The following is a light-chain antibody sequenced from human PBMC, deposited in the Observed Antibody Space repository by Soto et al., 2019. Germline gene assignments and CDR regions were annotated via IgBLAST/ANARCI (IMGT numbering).Light chain of an antibody. V-gene: IGKV3-15*01. CDR2: GAS. Sequence: ETVMTQSPATLSVSPGERATLSCRASQSVNSNLAWYQQKSGQAPRLLIYGASTRATGIPVRFSDSGSGTEFTLTISSLQSEDSAVYYCQQYTYWPWTLGQGTKVEIK. J-gene: IGKJ1*01. CDR3: QQYTYWPWT. CDR1: QSVNSN.